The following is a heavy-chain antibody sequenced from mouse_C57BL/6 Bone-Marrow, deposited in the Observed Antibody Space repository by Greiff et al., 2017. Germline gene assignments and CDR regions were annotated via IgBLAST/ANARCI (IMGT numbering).Heavy chain of an antibody. CDR3: TTIYYDYDGWYFDV. Sequence: SGAELVRPGASVKLSCTASGFNIKDYYMHWVKQRPEQGLEWIGRIDPEDGDTEYAPKFQGKATMTADTSSNTAYLQLSSLTSEDTAVYYCTTIYYDYDGWYFDVWGTGTTVTVSS. CDR1: GFNIKDYY. D-gene: IGHD2-4*01. J-gene: IGHJ1*03. CDR2: IDPEDGDT. V-gene: IGHV14-1*01.